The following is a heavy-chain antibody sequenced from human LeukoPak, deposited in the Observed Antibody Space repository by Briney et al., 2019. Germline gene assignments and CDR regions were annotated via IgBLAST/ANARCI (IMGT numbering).Heavy chain of an antibody. D-gene: IGHD3-22*01. V-gene: IGHV4-59*01. CDR2: IYYSGIT. J-gene: IGHJ4*02. CDR1: GGSISSYY. Sequence: SETLSLTCTVSGGSISSYYWSWIRQPPGKGLEWLGYIYYSGITNYNPSLKSRVTISVDTSKNQFSLKLSSVTAADTAVYYCARRHGGDSSGYDDYWGQGTLVTVSS. CDR3: ARRHGGDSSGYDDY.